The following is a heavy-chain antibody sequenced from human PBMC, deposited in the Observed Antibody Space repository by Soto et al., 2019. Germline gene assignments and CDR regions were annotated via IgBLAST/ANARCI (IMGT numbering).Heavy chain of an antibody. CDR1: GFSLSTDGVG. V-gene: IGHV2-5*02. D-gene: IGHD1-7*01. CDR3: AHVKTGTILFDY. J-gene: IGHJ4*02. CDR2: IYWDDDK. Sequence: QITLKESGPTLVKPTQTLTLTCTFSGFSLSTDGVGVGWIRQPPGKALEWLALIYWDDDKRYSPSLTSRLTITKDTSNNQVVLTMTNMAPVDTATYYCAHVKTGTILFDYWGQGTLVTVSS.